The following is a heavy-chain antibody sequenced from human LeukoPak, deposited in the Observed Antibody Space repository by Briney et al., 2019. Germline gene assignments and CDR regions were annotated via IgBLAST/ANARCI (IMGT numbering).Heavy chain of an antibody. V-gene: IGHV6-1*01. CDR3: VRWGHQQGALDI. CDR2: RYYMAKWIN. CDR1: GDSVSSNSAA. D-gene: IGHD3-16*01. Sequence: SQTLSLTCAISGDSVSSNSAAWNWIRQSPSRGLEWLGRRYYMAKWINDHAVSVKSRITISPDTSKNQFSLQLNSVTPEDTAVYYCVRWGHQQGALDIWGQGTVVTVSS. J-gene: IGHJ3*02.